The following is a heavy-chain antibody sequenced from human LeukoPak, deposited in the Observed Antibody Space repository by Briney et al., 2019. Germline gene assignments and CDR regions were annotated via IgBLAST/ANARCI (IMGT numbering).Heavy chain of an antibody. CDR3: ARLGCSGGSCYWKIDF. CDR1: GYSISSGYF. CDR2: TYHRGST. Sequence: SETLSLTCTVSGYSISSGYFWGWIRQPPGKGLEWIGTTYHRGSTYYNPSLKSRVTISVNTSKNQFSLKLSSVTAADTAVYYCARLGCSGGSCYWKIDFWGQGTLVTVSS. V-gene: IGHV4-38-2*02. D-gene: IGHD2-15*01. J-gene: IGHJ4*02.